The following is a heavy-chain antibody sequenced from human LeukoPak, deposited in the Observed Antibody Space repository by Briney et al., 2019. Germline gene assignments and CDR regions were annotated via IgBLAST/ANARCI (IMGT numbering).Heavy chain of an antibody. J-gene: IGHJ4*02. Sequence: SETLSLTCNVSGGSINTAEYYWTWTRHSPGKGLEWLVYIYYSGSTYYNPSLQSRLTISIDTSKNQFSLNLSSVTAEDTAVYYCAGGHMVRGVGMGVCGFDHWGQGTLATVSS. V-gene: IGHV4-30-4*01. CDR1: GGSINTAEYY. CDR3: AGGHMVRGVGMGVCGFDH. CDR2: IYYSGST. D-gene: IGHD3-10*01.